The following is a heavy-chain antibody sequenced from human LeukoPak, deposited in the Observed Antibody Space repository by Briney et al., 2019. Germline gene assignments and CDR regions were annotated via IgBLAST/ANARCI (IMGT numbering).Heavy chain of an antibody. V-gene: IGHV3-53*01. CDR1: GFTVSSNY. Sequence: QSGGSLRLSCAASGFTVSSNYMSWVRQAPGKGLEWVSVIYSGGSTYYADSVKGRFTISRDNSKNTLYLQMNSLRAEDTAVYYCARGGYSSGWYYFDYWGQGTLVTVSS. CDR2: IYSGGST. D-gene: IGHD6-19*01. CDR3: ARGGYSSGWYYFDY. J-gene: IGHJ4*02.